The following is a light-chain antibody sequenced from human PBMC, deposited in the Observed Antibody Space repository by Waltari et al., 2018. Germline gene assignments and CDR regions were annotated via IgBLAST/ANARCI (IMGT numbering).Light chain of an antibody. J-gene: IGLJ2*01. V-gene: IGLV2-14*01. CDR1: SSDIGAYNS. CDR3: SSYTNTFVV. CDR2: AVR. Sequence: QSALTQPASVSGSPGQSITISCTGSSSDIGAYNSVAWYQHFPDEAPKLLIYAVRNRPSGVSSRFSGSKSGNTASLTISGIQAEDEAHYYCSSYTNTFVVFGGGTKLTVL.